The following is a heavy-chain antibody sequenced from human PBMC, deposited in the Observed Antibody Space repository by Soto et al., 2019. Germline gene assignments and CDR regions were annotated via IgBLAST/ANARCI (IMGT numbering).Heavy chain of an antibody. Sequence: GGSLRLSCAASGFTFSSYSMNWVRQAPGKGLEWVSSISSSSSYIYYADSVKGRFTISRDNAKNSLYLQMNSLRAEDTAVYYWAREIVVVPAAMLHAFDIWGQGTMVTVSS. D-gene: IGHD2-2*01. V-gene: IGHV3-21*01. J-gene: IGHJ3*02. CDR1: GFTFSSYS. CDR3: AREIVVVPAAMLHAFDI. CDR2: ISSSSSYI.